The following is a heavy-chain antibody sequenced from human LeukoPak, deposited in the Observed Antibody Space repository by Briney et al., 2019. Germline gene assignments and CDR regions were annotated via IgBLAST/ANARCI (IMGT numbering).Heavy chain of an antibody. Sequence: SETLSLTCAVYGGSFSGYYWSWIRQPPGKGLEWIGEINHSGSTNYNPSLKSRVTISVDTSKNQFSLKLSSVTAADTAVYYCARAYHFGGSFCDYWGQGTLVTVSS. CDR3: ARAYHFGGSFCDY. J-gene: IGHJ4*02. D-gene: IGHD3-16*01. V-gene: IGHV4-34*01. CDR1: GGSFSGYY. CDR2: INHSGST.